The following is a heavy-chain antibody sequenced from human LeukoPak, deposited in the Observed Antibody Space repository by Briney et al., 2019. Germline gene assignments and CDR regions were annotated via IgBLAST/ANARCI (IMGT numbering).Heavy chain of an antibody. CDR3: ARDGFYDSSGYYYNNWFDP. V-gene: IGHV4-34*01. D-gene: IGHD3-22*01. J-gene: IGHJ5*02. Sequence: SETLSLTCAVYGGSFSGYYWSWIRQPPGKGLEWIGEINHSGSTNYNPSLKSRVTISVDTSKNQFSLKLSSVTAADTAVYYCARDGFYDSSGYYYNNWFDPWGQGTLVTVSS. CDR1: GGSFSGYY. CDR2: INHSGST.